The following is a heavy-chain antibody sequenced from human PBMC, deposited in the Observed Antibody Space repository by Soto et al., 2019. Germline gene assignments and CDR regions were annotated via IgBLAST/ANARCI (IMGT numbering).Heavy chain of an antibody. D-gene: IGHD5-18*01. CDR1: GGTFSSYT. Sequence: SMKVSCKASGGTFSSYTISWVRQAPGQGLEWMGRIIPILGIANYAQKFQGRVTITADESTSTAYMELSSLRSEDTAVYYCARWDTGYSYGIGYWGQGTLVTVSS. V-gene: IGHV1-69*02. J-gene: IGHJ4*02. CDR2: IIPILGIA. CDR3: ARWDTGYSYGIGY.